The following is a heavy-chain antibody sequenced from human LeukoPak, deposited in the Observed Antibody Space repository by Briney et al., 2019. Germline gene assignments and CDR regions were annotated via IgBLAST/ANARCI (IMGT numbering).Heavy chain of an antibody. Sequence: GGSLRLSCAASGFTFSSYAMSWVRQAPGKGLEWVSAISGSGGSTNYADSVKGRFTISRDNSKNTVYLQMNSLRAEDTAVYDCAKCYCSGGSCPNWGQGTLVTVSS. CDR1: GFTFSSYA. CDR2: ISGSGGST. D-gene: IGHD2-15*01. J-gene: IGHJ4*02. CDR3: AKCYCSGGSCPN. V-gene: IGHV3-23*01.